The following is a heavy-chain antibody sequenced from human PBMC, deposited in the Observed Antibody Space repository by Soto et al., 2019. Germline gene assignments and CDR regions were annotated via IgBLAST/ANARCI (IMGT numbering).Heavy chain of an antibody. CDR2: IWYDGSNK. J-gene: IGHJ5*02. CDR1: GFTFSSYV. V-gene: IGHV3-33*01. Sequence: HPGGSLRLSCAASGFTFSSYVMHWVRQAPGKGLEWVAVIWYDGSNKYYADSVKGRFTISRDNSKNTLYLQMNSLRAEDTAVYYCARTYYDFWSGYFDWFDPWGQGTLVTVSS. CDR3: ARTYYDFWSGYFDWFDP. D-gene: IGHD3-3*01.